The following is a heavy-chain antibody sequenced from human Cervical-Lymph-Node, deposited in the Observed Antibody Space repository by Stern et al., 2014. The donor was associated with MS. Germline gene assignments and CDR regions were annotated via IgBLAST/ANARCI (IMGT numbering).Heavy chain of an antibody. J-gene: IGHJ6*02. Sequence: VQLVQSGAEVNKPGASVKVCCKASGYTFTTYYMHSVRQAPGQGLEWMGIINPSGGSTSYAQKFQGRVTMTRDTSTSTVYMQLSSLRSEDTAVYYCAREVAGHRLGMMDVWGQGTSVTVSS. D-gene: IGHD6-19*01. CDR3: AREVAGHRLGMMDV. CDR1: GYTFTTYY. CDR2: INPSGGST. V-gene: IGHV1-46*01.